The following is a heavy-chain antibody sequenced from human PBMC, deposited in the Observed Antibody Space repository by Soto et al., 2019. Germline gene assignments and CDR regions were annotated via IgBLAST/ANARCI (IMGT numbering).Heavy chain of an antibody. Sequence: PPGGSLRLSCAASGFTVSSNYMSWVRQAPGKGLEWVSVIYSGGSTYYADSVKGRFTISRDNSKNTLYLQMNSLRAEDTAVYYCARVVTGGVRYCSSTSCYTALGAFDIWGQGTMVTVSS. J-gene: IGHJ3*02. D-gene: IGHD2-2*02. CDR2: IYSGGST. CDR3: ARVVTGGVRYCSSTSCYTALGAFDI. CDR1: GFTVSSNY. V-gene: IGHV3-53*01.